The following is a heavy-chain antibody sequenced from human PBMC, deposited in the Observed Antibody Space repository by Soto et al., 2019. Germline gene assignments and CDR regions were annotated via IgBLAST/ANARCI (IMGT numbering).Heavy chain of an antibody. CDR3: AKDIGFCSGGSSSLWNYFDY. V-gene: IGHV3-74*01. Sequence: GGSLRLSCAASGFTFSSYWMHWVRQAPGKGLVWVSRINSDGSSTSYADSVKGRFTISRDNAKNTLYLQMNSLRAEDTAVYYCAKDIGFCSGGSSSLWNYFDYWGQGTLVTVSS. J-gene: IGHJ4*02. CDR1: GFTFSSYW. D-gene: IGHD2-15*01. CDR2: INSDGSST.